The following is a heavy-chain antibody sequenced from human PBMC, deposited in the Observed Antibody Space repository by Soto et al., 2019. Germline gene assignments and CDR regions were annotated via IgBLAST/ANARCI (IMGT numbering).Heavy chain of an antibody. V-gene: IGHV2-5*02. Sequence: SGPTLLNPTHTLSLTCTFSGFPLTTSGVGVGWIRQPPGKALEWLALIYWDDDKRYSPSLKGRLTITKDTSKNQVVLTMTKMDPVDTATYYCEHRRGKYRGFWFDPWGQGTLVTVSS. CDR2: IYWDDDK. J-gene: IGHJ5*02. D-gene: IGHD3-10*01. CDR3: EHRRGKYRGFWFDP. CDR1: GFPLTTSGVG.